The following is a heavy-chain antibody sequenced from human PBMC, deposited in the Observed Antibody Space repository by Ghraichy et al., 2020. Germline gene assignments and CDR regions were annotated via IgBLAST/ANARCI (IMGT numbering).Heavy chain of an antibody. CDR2: IYYTATS. CDR3: ARAVAQLGQIDS. CDR1: GGSIRSPGYY. J-gene: IGHJ4*02. Sequence: SETLSLTCTVSGGSIRSPGYYWSWIRQHPEKGLEWIGYIYYTATSYYNPSLKSRVTISLDTSMDQFSLKLSSVTAADTAVYYCARAVAQLGQIDSWGQGTLVTVSS. D-gene: IGHD6-13*01. V-gene: IGHV4-31*03.